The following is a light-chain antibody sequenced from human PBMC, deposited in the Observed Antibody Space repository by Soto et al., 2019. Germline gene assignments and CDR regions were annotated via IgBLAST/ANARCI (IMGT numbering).Light chain of an antibody. Sequence: IVLPQCPGTLSLAQGERATLSCRASQSVSSSSFAWYQQHPGQAPTLLIYGASSRATGIPDRFSGSGSGTDFPLTISRLEPEDFAVYYCQQYGSSPFTFGPGTKVDSK. V-gene: IGKV3-20*01. CDR3: QQYGSSPFT. CDR1: QSVSSSS. J-gene: IGKJ3*01. CDR2: GAS.